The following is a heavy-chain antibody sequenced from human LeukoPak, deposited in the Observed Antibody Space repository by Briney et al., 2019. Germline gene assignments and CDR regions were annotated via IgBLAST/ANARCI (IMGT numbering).Heavy chain of an antibody. CDR3: AKIPNTISWYFDF. Sequence: GGTLRLSCAASGFTFSNSGMIWVRQAPGKGLEWVSAIITGDTTYYADSVKGRFTISRDNSKNTLFLQMSSLRAEDTAVYYCAKIPNTISWYFDFWGQGTLVTVSS. V-gene: IGHV3-23*01. J-gene: IGHJ4*02. CDR2: IITGDTT. D-gene: IGHD6-13*01. CDR1: GFTFSNSG.